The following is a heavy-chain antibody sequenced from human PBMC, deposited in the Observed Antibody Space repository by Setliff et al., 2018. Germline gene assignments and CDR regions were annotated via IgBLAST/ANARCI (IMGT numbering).Heavy chain of an antibody. CDR2: INHRGST. J-gene: IGHJ6*03. CDR3: ARDRSTVIRGVTSFFYYYMDV. Sequence: SETLSLTCAAYGGTFSDYYWTWIRQPPGKGLEWVGEINHRGSTTYNPSLKSRVTISVDTSKDQFSLKVISMTAADTAVYYCARDRSTVIRGVTSFFYYYMDVWGGGTTVTVSS. D-gene: IGHD3-10*01. V-gene: IGHV4-34*01. CDR1: GGTFSDYY.